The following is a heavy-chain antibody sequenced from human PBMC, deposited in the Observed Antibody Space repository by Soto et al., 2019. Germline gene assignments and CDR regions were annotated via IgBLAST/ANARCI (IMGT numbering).Heavy chain of an antibody. J-gene: IGHJ4*02. CDR1: GGSFSGYY. CDR2: INHSGST. V-gene: IGHV4-34*01. D-gene: IGHD5-12*01. Sequence: SETLSLTCAVYGGSFSGYYWSWIRQPPGKGLEWIGEINHSGSTNYNPSLKSRVTISVDTSKNQFSLKLSSVTAADTAVYYCARVGGGVATMWIDYWGQGTLVTVSS. CDR3: ARVGGGVATMWIDY.